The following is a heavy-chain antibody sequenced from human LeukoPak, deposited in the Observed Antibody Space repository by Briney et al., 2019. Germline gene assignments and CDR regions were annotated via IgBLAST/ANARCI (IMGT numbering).Heavy chain of an antibody. V-gene: IGHV5-51*01. J-gene: IGHJ4*02. D-gene: IGHD3-10*01. Sequence: GDSLKISCKASGYTFTHQWIGWVRQKSGSGLEWMGIIYPRDSDTRYSPSFQGHVSISADTSINTAYLEWSRLEASDTVIYYCARHSDVIGAIWGQGTLVSVSS. CDR1: GYTFTHQW. CDR3: ARHSDVIGAI. CDR2: IYPRDSDT.